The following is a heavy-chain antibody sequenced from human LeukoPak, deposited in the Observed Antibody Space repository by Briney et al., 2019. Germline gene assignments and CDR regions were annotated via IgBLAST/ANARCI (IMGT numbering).Heavy chain of an antibody. CDR2: INAGNGNT. J-gene: IGHJ6*04. D-gene: IGHD3-10*01. Sequence: ASVMVSCKASGYTFTSDAMHWVRQASGQRLEWMGWINAGNGNTEYSQKFQGRVTITRDTSASTAYMELSSLRSEDTAVYYCARLESITMVRGVIKDGMDVWGKGTTVTVSS. CDR1: GYTFTSDA. CDR3: ARLESITMVRGVIKDGMDV. V-gene: IGHV1-3*01.